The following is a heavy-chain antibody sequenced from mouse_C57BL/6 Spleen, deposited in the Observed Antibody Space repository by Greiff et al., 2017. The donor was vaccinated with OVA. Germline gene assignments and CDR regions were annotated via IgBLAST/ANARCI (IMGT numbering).Heavy chain of an antibody. Sequence: VQLQQSGAELVMPGASVTLSCKASGYTFTSYWMHWVKQRPGQGLEWIGDIDPSDSYTNYNQKFKGKSTFTVDKSSSIAYMQLSSLTTEDSAVDYCARGDGAWFAYWGQGTLVTVSA. CDR1: GYTFTSYW. D-gene: IGHD3-3*01. CDR2: IDPSDSYT. CDR3: ARGDGAWFAY. V-gene: IGHV1-69*01. J-gene: IGHJ3*01.